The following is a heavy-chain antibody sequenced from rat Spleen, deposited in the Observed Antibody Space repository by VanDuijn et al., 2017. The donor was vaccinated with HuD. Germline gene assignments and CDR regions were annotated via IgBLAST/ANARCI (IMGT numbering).Heavy chain of an antibody. CDR3: TRGGLAPYWYFDF. J-gene: IGHJ1*01. V-gene: IGHV5-31*01. CDR1: GITFNNYW. Sequence: EVQLVESGGGRVQPGRSLRLSCVASGITFNNYWMNWIRQAPGKGLEWVASISNIDDTYYSESVKGRFTISRDNAKSTLYLQMNSLRSEDTATYYCTRGGLAPYWYFDFWGPGTMVTVSS. CDR2: ISNIDDT. D-gene: IGHD1-6*01.